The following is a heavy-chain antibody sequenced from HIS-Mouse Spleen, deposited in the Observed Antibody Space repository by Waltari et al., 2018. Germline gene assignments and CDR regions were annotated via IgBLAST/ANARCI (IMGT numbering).Heavy chain of an antibody. D-gene: IGHD6-13*01. CDR2: IYYSGGT. CDR3: AREIPYSSSWYDWYFDL. Sequence: QLQLQESGPGLVKPSETLSLTCTVSGGSISSSSYYWGWIRQPPGKGLGWIGSIYYSGGTYYNPSLTSRVTISVDTSKNQFSLKLSSVTAADTAVYYCAREIPYSSSWYDWYFDLWGRGTLVTVSS. V-gene: IGHV4-39*07. CDR1: GGSISSSSYY. J-gene: IGHJ2*01.